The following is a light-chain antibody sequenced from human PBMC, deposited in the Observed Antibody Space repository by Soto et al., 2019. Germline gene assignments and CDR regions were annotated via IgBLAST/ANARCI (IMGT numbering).Light chain of an antibody. CDR3: CSYAGSYTVV. Sequence: QSVLTQPRSVSGSPGQSVTISCTGTSSDVGGYNYVSWYQQHPGKAPKLMIYDVSKRPSGVPDRFSGSKSGNTASLTITRLQAEDEADYYCCSYAGSYTVVFGTGTKVTAL. V-gene: IGLV2-11*01. J-gene: IGLJ1*01. CDR1: SSDVGGYNY. CDR2: DVS.